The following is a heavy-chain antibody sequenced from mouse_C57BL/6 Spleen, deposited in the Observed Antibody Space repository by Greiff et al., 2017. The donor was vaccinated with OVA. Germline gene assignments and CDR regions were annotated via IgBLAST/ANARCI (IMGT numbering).Heavy chain of an antibody. D-gene: IGHD2-5*01. CDR1: GYTFTDYY. J-gene: IGHJ4*01. CDR3: ARYDYSNPYAMDY. CDR2: INPNNGGT. Sequence: EVQLQQSGPELVKPGASVKISCKASGYTFTDYYMNWVKQSHGKSLEWIGDINPNNGGTSYNQKFKGKATLTVDKSSSTAYMELRSLTSEDSAVYYCARYDYSNPYAMDYWGQGTSVTVSS. V-gene: IGHV1-26*01.